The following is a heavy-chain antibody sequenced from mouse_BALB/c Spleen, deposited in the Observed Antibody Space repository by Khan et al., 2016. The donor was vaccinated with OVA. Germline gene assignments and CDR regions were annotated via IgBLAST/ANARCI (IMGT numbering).Heavy chain of an antibody. CDR3: ASSATITTVVATDIDY. V-gene: IGHV3-2*02. D-gene: IGHD1-1*01. CDR1: GYSITSDYA. Sequence: EVKLLESGPGLVKPSQSLSLTCTVTGYSITSDYAWNWIRQFPGNKLEWMGYISYSGRTSYNPSLKSRISITRDTSKNQFFLQLNSVTTEDTATYSCASSATITTVVATDIDYWGQGTTLTVSS. CDR2: ISYSGRT. J-gene: IGHJ2*01.